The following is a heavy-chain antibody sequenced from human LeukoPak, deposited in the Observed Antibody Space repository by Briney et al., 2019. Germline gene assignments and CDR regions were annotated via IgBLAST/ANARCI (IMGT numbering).Heavy chain of an antibody. V-gene: IGHV4-59*08. Sequence: SETLSLTCAVYGGSFSGYYWSWIRQPPGKGLEWIGYIYYSGSTKYNPSLKGRVTISADTSKNQVSLKLSSVTAADTAVYFCARQSGYYYYWGQGTLVTVSS. D-gene: IGHD3-3*01. CDR1: GGSFSGYY. CDR2: IYYSGST. CDR3: ARQSGYYYY. J-gene: IGHJ4*02.